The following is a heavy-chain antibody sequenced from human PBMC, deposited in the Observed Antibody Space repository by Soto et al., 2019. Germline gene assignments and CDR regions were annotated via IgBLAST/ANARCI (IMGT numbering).Heavy chain of an antibody. D-gene: IGHD3-22*01. CDR2: IIPIFGTA. CDR3: ARGIHYDSSGFYYLY. Sequence: SVKVSCKASGGTFSSYAIDWVRQAPGQGLEWMGGIIPIFGTANYAQKFQGRITITADESTSTAYMELRSLRSEDTAVYYCARGIHYDSSGFYYLYWGQGTLVTVSS. CDR1: GGTFSSYA. J-gene: IGHJ4*02. V-gene: IGHV1-69*13.